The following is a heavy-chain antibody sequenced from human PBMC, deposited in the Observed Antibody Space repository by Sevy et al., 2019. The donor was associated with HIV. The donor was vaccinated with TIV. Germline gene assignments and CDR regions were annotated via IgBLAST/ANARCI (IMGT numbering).Heavy chain of an antibody. D-gene: IGHD1-26*01. J-gene: IGHJ4*02. CDR3: ASYSGAKGSFDY. CDR2: IIPIFGTA. Sequence: ASVKVSCKASGGTFSSYAISWVRQAPGQGLEWMGGIIPIFGTANYAQKFQGGVTITADESTRTAYMELGSLRAEDTAVYYCASYSGAKGSFDYWGQGTLVTVSS. CDR1: GGTFSSYA. V-gene: IGHV1-69*13.